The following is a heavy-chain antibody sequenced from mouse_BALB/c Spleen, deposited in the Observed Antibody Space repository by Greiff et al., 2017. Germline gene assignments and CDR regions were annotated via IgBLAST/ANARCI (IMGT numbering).Heavy chain of an antibody. Sequence: DVKLQESGAELVKPGASVKLSCTASGFNIKDTYMHWVKQRPEQGLEWIGRIDPANGNTKYDPKFQGKATITADTSSNTAYLQLSSLTSEDTAVYYCARGDDYDGVVDYWGQGTTLTVSS. CDR2: IDPANGNT. CDR3: ARGDDYDGVVDY. D-gene: IGHD2-4*01. J-gene: IGHJ2*01. CDR1: GFNIKDTY. V-gene: IGHV14-3*02.